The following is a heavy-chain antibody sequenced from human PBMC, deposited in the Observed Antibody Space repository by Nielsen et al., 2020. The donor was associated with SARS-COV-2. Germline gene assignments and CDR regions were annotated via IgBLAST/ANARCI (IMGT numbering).Heavy chain of an antibody. Sequence: WIRQPPGKGLEWVSYISSSGSTIYYADSVKGRFTISRDNAKNSLYLQMNSLRAEDTAVYYCARVVTMVRGVMIYYYGMDVWGQGTTVTVSS. D-gene: IGHD3-10*01. CDR2: ISSSGSTI. J-gene: IGHJ6*02. V-gene: IGHV3-11*01. CDR3: ARVVTMVRGVMIYYYGMDV.